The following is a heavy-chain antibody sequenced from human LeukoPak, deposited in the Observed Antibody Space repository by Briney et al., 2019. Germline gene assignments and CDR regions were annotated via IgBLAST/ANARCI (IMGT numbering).Heavy chain of an antibody. CDR2: ISYDGSNK. V-gene: IGHV3-30*03. CDR1: GFTFSSYG. D-gene: IGHD3-22*01. CDR3: ADTPNGDSSGYYFDY. Sequence: GGSLRLSCAASGFTFSSYGMHWVRQAPGKGLEWVAVISYDGSNKYYADSVKGRFTISRDNSKNTLYLQMNSLRAEDTAVYYCADTPNGDSSGYYFDYWGQGTLVTVSS. J-gene: IGHJ4*02.